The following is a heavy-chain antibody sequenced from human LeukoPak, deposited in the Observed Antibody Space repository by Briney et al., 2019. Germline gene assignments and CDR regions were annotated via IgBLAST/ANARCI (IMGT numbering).Heavy chain of an antibody. Sequence: SETLSLTCTVSGGSISSGSYYWSWIRQPAGKGLEWIGRIYTSGSTNYNPSLKSRVTISVDTSKKQFSLKLSSVTAADTAVYYCAREKIGYYDGSGRGWFDPWGQGTLVTVSS. V-gene: IGHV4-61*02. D-gene: IGHD3-22*01. CDR2: IYTSGST. J-gene: IGHJ5*02. CDR3: AREKIGYYDGSGRGWFDP. CDR1: GGSISSGSYY.